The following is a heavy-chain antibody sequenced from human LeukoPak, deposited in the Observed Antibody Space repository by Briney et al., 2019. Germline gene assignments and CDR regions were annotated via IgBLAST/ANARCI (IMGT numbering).Heavy chain of an antibody. Sequence: SQTLSLTCTVSGGSISSGDYYWSWIRQHPGKGLEWIGYIYYSGSTYYNPSLKSRVTISVDTSKNQFSLKLSSVTAADTAVYYCARELAARYFDWYLDYWGQGTLVTVSS. CDR2: IYYSGST. V-gene: IGHV4-31*03. CDR3: ARELAARYFDWYLDY. CDR1: GGSISSGDYY. D-gene: IGHD3-9*01. J-gene: IGHJ4*02.